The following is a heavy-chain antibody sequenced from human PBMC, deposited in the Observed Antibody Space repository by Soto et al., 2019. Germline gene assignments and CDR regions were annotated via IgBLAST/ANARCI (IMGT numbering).Heavy chain of an antibody. CDR1: GGSVSSGGYY. CDR2: IYYSGST. Sequence: SGTLAITCTVSGGSVSSGGYYWSWNRQHPGKGLEWIGYIYYSGSTYYNPSLTSRVTVSVDTSKNEFSLKLRSVTAADTAVYYCATQPTTGDTDLWFDPWRQGTLDTISS. CDR3: ATQPTTGDTDLWFDP. D-gene: IGHD2-21*01. J-gene: IGHJ5*02. V-gene: IGHV4-31*03.